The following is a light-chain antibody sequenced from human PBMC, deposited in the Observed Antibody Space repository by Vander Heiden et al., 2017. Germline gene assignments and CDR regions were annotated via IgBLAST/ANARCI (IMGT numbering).Light chain of an antibody. CDR1: QGSSSY. CDR3: QQYYSYPYT. J-gene: IGKJ2*01. V-gene: IGKV1-8*01. CDR2: AAS. Sequence: AIPITPSPSSPSASTGDRVTITCRASQGSSSYLAWYQQKPGKAPKLLIYAASTLQSGVPSRFSGSGSGTDFTLTISCLQSEDFATYYCQQYYSYPYTFGQGTKLEIK.